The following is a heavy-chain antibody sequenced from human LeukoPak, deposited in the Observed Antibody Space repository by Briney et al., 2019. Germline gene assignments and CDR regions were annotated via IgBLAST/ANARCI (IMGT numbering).Heavy chain of an antibody. V-gene: IGHV3-30*03. CDR2: ISYDGSNK. Sequence: GGSLRLSCAASGFTFSSYGMSWVRQAPGKGLEWVAVISYDGSNKYYADSVKGRFTISRDNSKNTLYLQMNSLRAEDTAVYYCATRFLQSPPHVAVTTAPPYYMDVWGKGTTVTVSS. CDR1: GFTFSSYG. J-gene: IGHJ6*03. D-gene: IGHD4-17*01. CDR3: ATRFLQSPPHVAVTTAPPYYMDV.